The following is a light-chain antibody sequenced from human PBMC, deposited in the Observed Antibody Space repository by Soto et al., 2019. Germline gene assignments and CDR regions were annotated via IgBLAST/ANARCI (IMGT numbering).Light chain of an antibody. V-gene: IGLV2-23*01. Sequence: QSVLTQPASVSGSPGQSITISYTGTSSDVGSYNLVSWYQQHPGKAPKLMIYEGSKRPSGVSNRFSGSKSGNTASLTISGLQAEDEADYYCCSYAGSYVFGTGTKVTVL. CDR1: SSDVGSYNL. CDR3: CSYAGSYV. CDR2: EGS. J-gene: IGLJ1*01.